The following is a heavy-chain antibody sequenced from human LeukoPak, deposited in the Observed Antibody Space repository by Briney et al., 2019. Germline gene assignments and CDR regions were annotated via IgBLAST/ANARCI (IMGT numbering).Heavy chain of an antibody. J-gene: IGHJ4*02. Sequence: GGSLRLSCAASGVTLSSYAMTWVRQAPGKGLEWVAAISGSGGDTTYYAESARGRFTISRDNSKNTLYVQMNSLRAEDTAVYYCAKFFAPSGGASGWTWAIECWGQGTLVTVSS. CDR1: GVTLSSYA. D-gene: IGHD6-25*01. CDR2: ISGSGGDTT. CDR3: AKFFAPSGGASGWTWAIEC. V-gene: IGHV3-23*01.